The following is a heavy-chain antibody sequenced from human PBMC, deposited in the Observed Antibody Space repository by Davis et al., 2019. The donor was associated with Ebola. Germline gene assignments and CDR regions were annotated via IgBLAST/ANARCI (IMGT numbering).Heavy chain of an antibody. CDR2: INPNSGGT. J-gene: IGHJ6*04. D-gene: IGHD4-17*01. CDR1: GYTFTGYY. CDR3: ARGTTVTRYGMDV. V-gene: IGHV1-2*06. Sequence: AASVKVFCKASGYTFTGYYMHWVRQAPGQGLEWMGRINPNSGGTNYAQKFQGRVTMTRDTSISTAYMELSRLRSDDTAVYYCARGTTVTRYGMDVWGKGTTVTVSS.